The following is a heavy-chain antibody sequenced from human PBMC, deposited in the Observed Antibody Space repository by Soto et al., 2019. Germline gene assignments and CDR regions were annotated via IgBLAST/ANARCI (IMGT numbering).Heavy chain of an antibody. CDR1: GFTFSSYG. CDR2: ISYDGSDK. J-gene: IGHJ6*02. V-gene: IGHV3-30*18. CDR3: AKPHDYDYYYGMDV. Sequence: QVQLMESGGDVVQPGRSLRLSCAASGFTFSSYGMHWVRQAPGKGLEWVAVISYDGSDKYYADSVKGRFTISRDNSKNTLYLQMNSLRAEDTAVYYCAKPHDYDYYYGMDVWGQGTTVTVSS.